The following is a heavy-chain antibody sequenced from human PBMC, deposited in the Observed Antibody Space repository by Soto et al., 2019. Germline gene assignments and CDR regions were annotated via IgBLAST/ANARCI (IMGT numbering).Heavy chain of an antibody. CDR2: IYYSGST. CDR1: GGSIGSGGYY. CDR3: ARESLASGEGFDP. V-gene: IGHV4-31*03. D-gene: IGHD6-13*01. J-gene: IGHJ5*02. Sequence: PSETLSLTCTVSGGSIGSGGYYWSWIRQHPGKGLEWIGYIYYSGSTYYNPSLKSRVTISVDTSKNQFSLKLSSVTAADTAVYYCARESLASGEGFDPWGQGTLVTVSS.